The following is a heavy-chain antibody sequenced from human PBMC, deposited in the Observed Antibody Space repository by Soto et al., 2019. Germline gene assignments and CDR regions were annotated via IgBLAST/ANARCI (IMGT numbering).Heavy chain of an antibody. CDR1: GFAVSSKY. CDR3: VQTTGWPGFDF. D-gene: IGHD6-19*01. Sequence: EVQLVESGGGLIQPGGSLRLSCAASGFAVSSKYMTWVRQAPGKGLEWVSVIYGGGTTYYADSVKGRFTISRDTSKNTLDLQMNSLRAEDTAVYYCVQTTGWPGFDFWGQGTLVPVSS. V-gene: IGHV3-53*01. CDR2: IYGGGTT. J-gene: IGHJ4*02.